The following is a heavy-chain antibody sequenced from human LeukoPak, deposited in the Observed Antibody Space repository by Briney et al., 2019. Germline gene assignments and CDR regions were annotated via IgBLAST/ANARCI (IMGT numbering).Heavy chain of an antibody. CDR2: IYYSGST. Sequence: SETLSLTCTVSGGSISSSSYYWGWIRQPPGKGLEWIGSIYYSGSTYYNPSLKSRVTISVDTSKNQFSLKLSSVTAADTAVYYCARSVGSYSLAEYFQHWGQGSLVTVSS. D-gene: IGHD1-26*01. J-gene: IGHJ1*01. CDR3: ARSVGSYSLAEYFQH. CDR1: GGSISSSSYY. V-gene: IGHV4-39*01.